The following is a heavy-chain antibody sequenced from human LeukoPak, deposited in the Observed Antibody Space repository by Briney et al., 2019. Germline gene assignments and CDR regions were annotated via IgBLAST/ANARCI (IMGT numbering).Heavy chain of an antibody. V-gene: IGHV3-66*02. Sequence: GGSLRLSCAASGFTVGSNYMNWVRQAPGKGLEWVSIIYSGGSTYYADSMKGRFTISRDNSKNTLYLHMNSLREDDTAVYYCAKGLHASSWYGGSWGRGTLVTVSS. CDR3: AKGLHASSWYGGS. D-gene: IGHD6-13*01. J-gene: IGHJ5*02. CDR1: GFTVGSNY. CDR2: IYSGGST.